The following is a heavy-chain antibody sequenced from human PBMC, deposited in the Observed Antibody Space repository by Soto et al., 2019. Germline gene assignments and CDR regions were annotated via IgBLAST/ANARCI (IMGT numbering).Heavy chain of an antibody. CDR1: GYTFTSYG. CDR2: ISAYNGNT. Sequence: GASVKVSCKSSGYTFTSYGITWVRQAPGQGLEWMGWISAYNGNTNYAQKIQGRVTMTTDTSTSTAYMELRSLRSDDTAVYYCAREISSGYYSFDYWGQGTLVTVSS. V-gene: IGHV1-18*01. J-gene: IGHJ4*02. D-gene: IGHD3-22*01. CDR3: AREISSGYYSFDY.